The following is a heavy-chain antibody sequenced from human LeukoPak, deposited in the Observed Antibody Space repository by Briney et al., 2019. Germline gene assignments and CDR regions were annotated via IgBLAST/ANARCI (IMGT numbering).Heavy chain of an antibody. Sequence: SETLSLTCAVYGGSFSGYSWSWIRQPPGKGLEWIGYIYHSGSTYYNPSLKSRVTISVDRSKNQFSLKLSSVTAADTAVYYCARGSTTVLGSFDYWGQGTLVTVSS. J-gene: IGHJ4*02. CDR1: GGSFSGYS. CDR3: ARGSTTVLGSFDY. CDR2: IYHSGST. D-gene: IGHD4-17*01. V-gene: IGHV4-30-2*01.